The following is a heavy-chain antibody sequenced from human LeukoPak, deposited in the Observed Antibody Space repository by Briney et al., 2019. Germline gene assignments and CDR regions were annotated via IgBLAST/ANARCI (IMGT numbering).Heavy chain of an antibody. CDR3: AREEVVGATPRGGFDY. CDR1: GFTFSSYW. CDR2: IKQDGSEK. J-gene: IGHJ4*02. V-gene: IGHV3-7*03. D-gene: IGHD1-26*01. Sequence: GGSLRLSCAASGFTFSSYWMSWVRQAPGKGLEWVANIKQDGSEKYYVDSVKGRFTISRDNAKNSLYLQMNSLRSEDTAVYYCAREEVVGATPRGGFDYWGQGTLVTVSS.